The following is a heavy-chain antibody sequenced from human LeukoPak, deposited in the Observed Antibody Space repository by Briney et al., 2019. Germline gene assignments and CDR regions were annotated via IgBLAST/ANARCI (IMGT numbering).Heavy chain of an antibody. Sequence: SETLSLTCTVSGVSVSSGSYYWSWIRQPPGKGLEWIGYIYYSGSTNYNPSLKSRVTISVDTSKNQFSLKLSSVTAADTAVYYCARVHTTVTTYYFDYWGQGTLVTVSS. V-gene: IGHV4-61*01. CDR3: ARVHTTVTTYYFDY. D-gene: IGHD4-17*01. J-gene: IGHJ4*02. CDR2: IYYSGST. CDR1: GVSVSSGSYY.